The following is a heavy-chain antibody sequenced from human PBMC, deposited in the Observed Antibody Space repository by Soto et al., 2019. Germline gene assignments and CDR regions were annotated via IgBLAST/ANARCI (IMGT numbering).Heavy chain of an antibody. V-gene: IGHV1-24*01. CDR1: GYTLTELS. J-gene: IGHJ4*02. CDR2: FDPEGGET. D-gene: IGHD6-13*01. Sequence: ASVKVSCKVSGYTLTELSMHWVRQAPGKGLEWMGGFDPEGGETIYAQKFQGWVTMTEDTSTDTAYMELSRLRSEDTAVYYCARSSPATLGSIAAAGAPDYWGQGTLVTVSS. CDR3: ARSSPATLGSIAAAGAPDY.